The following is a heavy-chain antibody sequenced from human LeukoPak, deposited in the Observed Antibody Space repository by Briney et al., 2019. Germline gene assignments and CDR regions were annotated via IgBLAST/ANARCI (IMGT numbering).Heavy chain of an antibody. CDR3: ARDPGPYCTTTSCYVDY. V-gene: IGHV4-38-2*02. CDR2: IYHSGST. J-gene: IGHJ4*02. Sequence: SATLSLTCPVSGYSISSGYYWGWIRQPPGKGLEWIGSIYHSGSTSYTPSLKSRVTMSVDTCKNQFSLKVSSVTAADTAVYYCARDPGPYCTTTSCYVDYWGRGTLVTVSS. CDR1: GYSISSGYY. D-gene: IGHD2-2*01.